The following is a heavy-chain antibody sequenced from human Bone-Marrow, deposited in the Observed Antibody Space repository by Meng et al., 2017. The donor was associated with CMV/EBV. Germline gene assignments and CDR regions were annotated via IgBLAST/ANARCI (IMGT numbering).Heavy chain of an antibody. CDR1: VATFSGYA. CDR3: ARGWGGDQEAIDY. D-gene: IGHD4-17*01. CDR2: IIPIFGTR. Sequence: KAAVATFSGYAISWVRQAPGQGLEWMGVIIPIFGTRNYAQKFQGRVTITADESTTTAYMDLSSLRSEDTAVYYCARGWGGDQEAIDYWGQGTLVTVSS. V-gene: IGHV1-69*01. J-gene: IGHJ4*02.